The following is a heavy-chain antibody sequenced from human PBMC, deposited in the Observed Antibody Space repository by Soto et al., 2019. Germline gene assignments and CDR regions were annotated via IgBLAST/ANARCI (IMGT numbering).Heavy chain of an antibody. V-gene: IGHV4-39*01. CDR2: IYYSGST. D-gene: IGHD3-22*01. Sequence: SETLSLTCTVSGGSISSSSYYWGWIRQPPGKGLEWRGSIYYSGSTYYNPSLKSRVTISVDTSKNQFSLKLSSVTAADTAVYYCARHYQWLFNYYYYGMDVWGQGTTVTVSS. CDR3: ARHYQWLFNYYYYGMDV. J-gene: IGHJ6*02. CDR1: GGSISSSSYY.